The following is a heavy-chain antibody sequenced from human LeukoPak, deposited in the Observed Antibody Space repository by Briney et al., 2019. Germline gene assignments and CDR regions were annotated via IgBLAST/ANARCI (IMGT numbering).Heavy chain of an antibody. D-gene: IGHD1-26*01. CDR3: ATPLGGSYGDWYFDL. J-gene: IGHJ2*01. Sequence: ETLSLTCTVSGGSIGTYYWSWVRQSPGKGLEWVSAISGSGGSTYYADSVKGRFTISRDNSKNTLYLQMNSLRAEDTAVYYCATPLGGSYGDWYFDLWGRGTLVTVSS. CDR2: ISGSGGST. CDR1: GGSIGTYY. V-gene: IGHV3-23*01.